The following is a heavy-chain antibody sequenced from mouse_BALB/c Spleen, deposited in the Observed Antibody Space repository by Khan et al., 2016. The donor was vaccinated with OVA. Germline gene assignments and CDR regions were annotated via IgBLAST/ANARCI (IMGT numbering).Heavy chain of an antibody. CDR2: ISYSGST. CDR1: GYSITSDYA. J-gene: IGHJ3*01. Sequence: EVQLQESGPGLVKPSQSLSLTCTVTGYSITSDYAWNWIRQFPRNKLEWMGYISYSGSTSYNPSLKSRISITRDTSKNQFFPQLNSVTTEDTATYFCARAGYEAWFAYWGQGTLVTVSA. V-gene: IGHV3-2*02. D-gene: IGHD2-14*01. CDR3: ARAGYEAWFAY.